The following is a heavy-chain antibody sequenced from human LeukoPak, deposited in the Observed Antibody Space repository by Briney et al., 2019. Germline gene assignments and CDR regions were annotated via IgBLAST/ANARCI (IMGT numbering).Heavy chain of an antibody. D-gene: IGHD3-10*01. J-gene: IGHJ6*03. CDR1: GGAISSGSHY. CDR2: MYTSENT. CDR3: ARTTMVRGTYYMDV. Sequence: SQTLSLTCTVSGGAISSGSHYWSWLRQPAGKGLECIGRMYTSENTNYNPSLKSRVTISVDTSKNQFSLKLSSVAAADTAVYYCARTTMVRGTYYMDVWGKGTTVTISS. V-gene: IGHV4-61*02.